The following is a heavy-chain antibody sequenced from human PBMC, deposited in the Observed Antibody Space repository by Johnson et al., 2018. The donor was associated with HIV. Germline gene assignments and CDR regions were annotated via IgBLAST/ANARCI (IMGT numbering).Heavy chain of an antibody. Sequence: VQLVESGGGLVQPGGSLRLSCAASGFTFTNAWMTWVRQAPGTGLEWVGRVKSKSDGGTTDYAAPVQGRFTISRDNAKNSLYLQMNSLRAEDTAVYYCARGGYSSFFLAFDIWGQGTMVTVSS. V-gene: IGHV3-15*01. J-gene: IGHJ3*02. CDR1: GFTFTNAW. CDR3: ARGGYSSFFLAFDI. CDR2: VKSKSDGGTT. D-gene: IGHD6-6*01.